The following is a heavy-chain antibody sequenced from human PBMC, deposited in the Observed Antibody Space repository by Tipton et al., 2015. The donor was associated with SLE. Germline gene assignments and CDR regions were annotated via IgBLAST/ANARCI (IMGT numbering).Heavy chain of an antibody. CDR3: ARMGLCTTTTCNEGAFDV. J-gene: IGHJ3*01. D-gene: IGHD2-2*01. CDR2: VFYSGNT. CDR1: GGSISTTDHY. Sequence: TLSLTCSVSGGSISTTDHYWGWIRQPPGKGLEWIGSVFYSGNTYYNESLQSRVAISIDTSKNHFSLKLYSVTAADTAVYYCARMGLCTTTTCNEGAFDVWGQALMVTVSS. V-gene: IGHV4-39*07.